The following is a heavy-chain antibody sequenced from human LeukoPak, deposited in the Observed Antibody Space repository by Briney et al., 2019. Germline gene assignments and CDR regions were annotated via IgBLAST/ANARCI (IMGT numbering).Heavy chain of an antibody. CDR1: GGSISSTNW. CDR3: ARSPDGYRYTYFDY. V-gene: IGHV4-4*02. D-gene: IGHD5-18*01. J-gene: IGHJ4*02. CDR2: VHLSGRT. Sequence: KPSGTLSLTCGVSGGSISSTNWWTWVRQPPGEGLEWIGEVHLSGRTNYNPSLKSRVTISADTSKKQFSMKLSSVTAADTAVYYCARSPDGYRYTYFDYWGQRTLVTVSS.